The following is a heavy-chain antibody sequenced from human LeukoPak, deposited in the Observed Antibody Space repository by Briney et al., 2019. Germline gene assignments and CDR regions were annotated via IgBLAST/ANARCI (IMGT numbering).Heavy chain of an antibody. CDR3: ARLSPDYYDSSGYYYYYGMDV. D-gene: IGHD3-22*01. V-gene: IGHV3-21*04. CDR1: GFTFSSYS. CDR2: ISSSSSYI. Sequence: GGSLRLSCAASGFTFSSYSMNWVRQAPGKRLEWVSSISSSSSYIYYADSMKGRFTISRDNAKNPLYLQMNSLRAEDTAVYYCARLSPDYYDSSGYYYYYGMDVWGQGTTVTVSS. J-gene: IGHJ6*02.